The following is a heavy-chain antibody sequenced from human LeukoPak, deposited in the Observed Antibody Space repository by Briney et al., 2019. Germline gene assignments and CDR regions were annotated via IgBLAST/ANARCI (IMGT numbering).Heavy chain of an antibody. Sequence: GGSLRLSCAASGFTLSSYAMSWVRQAPGKGLEWVSSISASGGSTNYADSVKGRFTISRDNSKNTVYLQMNSLRAEDTVVYYCAKVMKGSERLTMVRGVIIKTAGLYYMDVWGKGTTVTVSS. CDR2: ISASGGST. J-gene: IGHJ6*03. CDR1: GFTLSSYA. D-gene: IGHD3-10*01. CDR3: AKVMKGSERLTMVRGVIIKTAGLYYMDV. V-gene: IGHV3-23*01.